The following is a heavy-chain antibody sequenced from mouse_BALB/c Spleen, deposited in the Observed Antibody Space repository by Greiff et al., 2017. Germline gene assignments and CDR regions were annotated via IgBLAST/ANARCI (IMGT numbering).Heavy chain of an antibody. CDR3: ARDHDYYGSSRYFDV. CDR2: ISSDGGSYT. J-gene: IGHJ1*01. Sequence: EVKLVESGGGLVKPGGSLKLSCAASGFTFSSYTMSWVRQTPEKRLEWVATISSDGGSYTYYPDSVKGRFTISRDNAKNNLYLQMSSLKSEDTAMYYCARDHDYYGSSRYFDVWGAGTTVTVSS. D-gene: IGHD1-1*01. V-gene: IGHV5-6-4*01. CDR1: GFTFSSYT.